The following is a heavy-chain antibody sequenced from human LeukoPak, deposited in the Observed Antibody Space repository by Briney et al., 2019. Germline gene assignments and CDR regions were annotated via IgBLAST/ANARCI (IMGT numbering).Heavy chain of an antibody. V-gene: IGHV3-7*01. Sequence: AGGSLRLSCAASGFTFSNYWMSWVRQAPGKGLEWVAKIKQDGSDKSYVDSVKGRFTISRDNAKNSLYLQMDSLRAEDTAVYFCARNSISFDPWGQGTLVTVSS. CDR3: ARNSISFDP. CDR1: GFTFSNYW. J-gene: IGHJ5*02. CDR2: IKQDGSDK. D-gene: IGHD6-6*01.